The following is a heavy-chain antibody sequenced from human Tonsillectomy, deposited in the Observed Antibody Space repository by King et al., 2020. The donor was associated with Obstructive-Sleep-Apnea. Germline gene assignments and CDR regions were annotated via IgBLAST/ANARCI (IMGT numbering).Heavy chain of an antibody. CDR2: IYYSGGT. CDR1: GGSISSSSYY. CDR3: ARSPQQQLIRCLFDY. Sequence: VQLQESGPGLVKPSETLSLTCTVSGGSISSSSYYWGWIRQPPGKGLEWIGSIYYSGGTYYNPSLKSRVTISIDTSKNHFSLKLSSVTAADTAVYYCARSPQQQLIRCLFDYWGQGTLVTVSS. V-gene: IGHV4-39*07. J-gene: IGHJ4*02. D-gene: IGHD6-13*01.